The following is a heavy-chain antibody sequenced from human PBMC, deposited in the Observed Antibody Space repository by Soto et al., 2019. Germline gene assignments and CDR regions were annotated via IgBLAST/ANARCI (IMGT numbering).Heavy chain of an antibody. CDR3: AKDRGYSYGRNWFDP. CDR1: GFTFSSYA. Sequence: GGSLRLSCAASGFTFSSYAMSWGRQAPGKGLEWVSAISGSGVSTYYADSVKGRFTISRDNSKNTLYLQMNSLRAEDTAVYYCAKDRGYSYGRNWFDPWGQGTLVTVSS. D-gene: IGHD5-18*01. V-gene: IGHV3-23*01. J-gene: IGHJ5*02. CDR2: ISGSGVST.